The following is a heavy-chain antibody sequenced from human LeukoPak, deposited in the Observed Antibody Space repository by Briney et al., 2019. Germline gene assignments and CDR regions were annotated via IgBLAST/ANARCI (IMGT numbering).Heavy chain of an antibody. J-gene: IGHJ5*02. CDR2: INHSGST. CDR3: ARDWFDP. Sequence: SETLSLTCAVYGGSFSGYYWSWIRQPPGKGLEWIGEINHSGSTNYNPSLKSRVTISVDTSKNQFSLKLSSVTAADTAVYYCARDWFDPWGQGTLVTVSS. CDR1: GGSFSGYY. V-gene: IGHV4-34*01.